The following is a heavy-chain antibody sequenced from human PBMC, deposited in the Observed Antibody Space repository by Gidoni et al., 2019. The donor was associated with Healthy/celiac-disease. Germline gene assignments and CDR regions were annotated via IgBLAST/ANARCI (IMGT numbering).Heavy chain of an antibody. D-gene: IGHD3-22*01. J-gene: IGHJ3*02. Sequence: QLQLQESGPGLVKPSETLSLTCTVSGGSISSSSYYWGWIRQPPGKGLEWIGSIYYSGSTYYNPSLKSRVTISVDTSKNQFSLKLSSVTAADTAVYYCARDHRSPPYYYDSSGYYYGAFDIWGQGTMVTVSS. V-gene: IGHV4-39*02. CDR2: IYYSGST. CDR1: GGSISSSSYY. CDR3: ARDHRSPPYYYDSSGYYYGAFDI.